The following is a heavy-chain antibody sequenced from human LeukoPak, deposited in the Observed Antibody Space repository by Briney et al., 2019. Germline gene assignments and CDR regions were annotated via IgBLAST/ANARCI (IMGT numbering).Heavy chain of an antibody. D-gene: IGHD1-26*01. CDR3: ARGMEPYYYLDV. CDR2: INPNSGGT. J-gene: IGHJ6*03. V-gene: IGHV1-2*02. CDR1: GYTFIGYY. Sequence: ASVKVSCKASGYTFIGYYMHWVRQAPGQGLEWMGWINPNSGGTNYAQKFQGRVTMTRDTSISTAYMELSRLRSDDTAVYYCARGMEPYYYLDVWGKGTPVTVSS.